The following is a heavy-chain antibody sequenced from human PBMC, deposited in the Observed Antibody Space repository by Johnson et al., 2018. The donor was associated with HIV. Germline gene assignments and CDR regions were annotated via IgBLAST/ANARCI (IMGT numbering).Heavy chain of an antibody. CDR1: GFTFEDYA. Sequence: EVQLVESGGGLEQPGRSLRLSCAASGFTFEDYAMHWVRQVPGKGLEWVSGISWYSGSIGYAVSVKGRFTISSDNAKNSLYLQISSLRGEDTALYYCAARGYSAYDPMFLDIWGQGTMVTVSS. CDR2: ISWYSGSI. V-gene: IGHV3-9*01. D-gene: IGHD5-12*01. J-gene: IGHJ3*02. CDR3: AARGYSAYDPMFLDI.